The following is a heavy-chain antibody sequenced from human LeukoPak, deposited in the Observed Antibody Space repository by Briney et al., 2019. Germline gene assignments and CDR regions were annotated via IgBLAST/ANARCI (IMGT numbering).Heavy chain of an antibody. J-gene: IGHJ4*02. Sequence: SETLSLTCTASAGSVNSGSYYWGWIRQPPGKGLEWIGSIYYSGTTYYNPSLRSRVTISLDTSKNQFSLKVSSVIAADTAVYYCARDSLAVRHFDYWGQGFLVTVSS. CDR1: AGSVNSGSYY. CDR2: IYYSGTT. CDR3: ARDSLAVRHFDY. D-gene: IGHD6-6*01. V-gene: IGHV4-39*07.